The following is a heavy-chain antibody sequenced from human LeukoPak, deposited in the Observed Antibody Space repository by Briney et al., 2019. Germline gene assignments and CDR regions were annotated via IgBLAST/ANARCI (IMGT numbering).Heavy chain of an antibody. D-gene: IGHD2-15*01. V-gene: IGHV3-33*01. Sequence: GGSLRLSCAASGFSFSNYGMHWVRQAPGKGLEWMAVIWYDGSHKYYADSVKGRFTISRDNSRNTLYLQLNSLRAEDTAVYYCASASYCKGGSCYSVHWGQGTLVTVSS. CDR2: IWYDGSHK. CDR1: GFSFSNYG. CDR3: ASASYCKGGSCYSVH. J-gene: IGHJ4*02.